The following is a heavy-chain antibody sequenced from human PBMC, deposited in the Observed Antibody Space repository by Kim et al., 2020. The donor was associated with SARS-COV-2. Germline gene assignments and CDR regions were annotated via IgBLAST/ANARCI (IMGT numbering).Heavy chain of an antibody. CDR1: GGTFSSYA. CDR2: IIPIFGTA. D-gene: IGHD3-22*01. CDR3: AREVPDSSGYSNWFDP. J-gene: IGHJ5*02. V-gene: IGHV1-69*13. Sequence: SVKVSCKASGGTFSSYAISWVRQAPGQGLEWMGGIIPIFGTANYAQKFQGRVTITADESTSTAYMELSSLRSEDTAVYYCAREVPDSSGYSNWFDPWGQGTLVTVSS.